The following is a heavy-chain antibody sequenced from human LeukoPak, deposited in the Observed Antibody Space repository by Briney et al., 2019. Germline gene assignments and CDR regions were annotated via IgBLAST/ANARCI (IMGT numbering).Heavy chain of an antibody. CDR3: AKGWYSSGWYFDY. Sequence: GGSLRLSCAASGFTFSSYAMSWVRRAPGKGLEWVSAISGSGGSTYYADSVKGRFTISRDNSKNTLYLQMNSLRAEDTAVYYCAKGWYSSGWYFDYWGQGTLVTVSS. CDR1: GFTFSSYA. CDR2: ISGSGGST. D-gene: IGHD6-19*01. V-gene: IGHV3-23*01. J-gene: IGHJ4*02.